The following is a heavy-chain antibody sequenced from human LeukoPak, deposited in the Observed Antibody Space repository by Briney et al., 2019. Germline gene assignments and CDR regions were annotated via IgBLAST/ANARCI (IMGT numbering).Heavy chain of an antibody. Sequence: GGSLRLSCAASGFTFSGYAMSWVRQAPGKGLEWVSAISGSGGSTYYADSVKGRFTISRDNSKNTLYLQMNSLRAEDTAVYYCAKDHDSSGYYFFDYWGQGTLVTVSS. J-gene: IGHJ4*02. V-gene: IGHV3-23*01. CDR3: AKDHDSSGYYFFDY. D-gene: IGHD3-22*01. CDR2: ISGSGGST. CDR1: GFTFSGYA.